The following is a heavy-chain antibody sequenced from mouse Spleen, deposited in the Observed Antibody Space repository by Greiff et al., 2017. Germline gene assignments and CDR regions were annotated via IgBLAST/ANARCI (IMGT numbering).Heavy chain of an antibody. CDR3: ARNPFDV. CDR1: GYTFTSYW. Sequence: VQRVESGAELAKPGASVKMSCKASGYTFTSYWMHWVKQRPGQGLEWIGYINPSTGYTEYNQKFKDKATLTVDKSSSTAYMQLSSLTSEDSAVYYCARNPFDVWGAGTTVTVSS. J-gene: IGHJ1*01. CDR2: INPSTGYT. V-gene: IGHV1-7*01.